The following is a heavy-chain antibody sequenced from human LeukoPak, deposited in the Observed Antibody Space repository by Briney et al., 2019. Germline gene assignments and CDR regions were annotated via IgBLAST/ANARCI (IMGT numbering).Heavy chain of an antibody. CDR1: GFTFSSYG. Sequence: PGGSLRLSCAASGFTFSSYGMHWVRQAPGKGLEWVAVIWYDGSNKYYADSVKGRFTISRDNSKNTLYLQMNGLRAEDTAVYYCAKSEEQLAFDYWGQGTLVTVSS. CDR3: AKSEEQLAFDY. J-gene: IGHJ4*02. D-gene: IGHD6-6*01. CDR2: IWYDGSNK. V-gene: IGHV3-33*06.